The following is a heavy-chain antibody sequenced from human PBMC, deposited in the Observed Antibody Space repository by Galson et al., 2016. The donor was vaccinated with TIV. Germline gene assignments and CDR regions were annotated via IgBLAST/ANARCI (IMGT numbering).Heavy chain of an antibody. CDR2: ISNTGADT. CDR1: GLVSSGFA. D-gene: IGHD3-10*01. V-gene: IGHV3-23*01. Sequence: SLRLSCAASGLVSSGFAMNWVRQAPGKGLEWVSTISNTGADTFHADSVKGRFAISRDNSKNMLYLHMTSLRADDTAVYYCAKGSTWFGESLSHWGQGTPVTVSS. J-gene: IGHJ4*02. CDR3: AKGSTWFGESLSH.